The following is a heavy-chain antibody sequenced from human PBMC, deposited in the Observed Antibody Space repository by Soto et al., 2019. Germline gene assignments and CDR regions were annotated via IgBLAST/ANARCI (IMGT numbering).Heavy chain of an antibody. Sequence: PGGALRLSCAASAFDFRSYSMSWVRLAPGRGLEWVSTISAGGANTQVAETLRGRFTVVRDNSKDTLHLQMNTLRADDTAIYWCAKERYCSATSCYGGFDFWGQGTVVTVSS. CDR2: ISAGGANT. V-gene: IGHV3-23*01. J-gene: IGHJ3*01. CDR3: AKERYCSATSCYGGFDF. D-gene: IGHD2-2*01. CDR1: AFDFRSYS.